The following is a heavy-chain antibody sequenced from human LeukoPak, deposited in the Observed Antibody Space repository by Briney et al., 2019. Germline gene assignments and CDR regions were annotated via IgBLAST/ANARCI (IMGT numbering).Heavy chain of an antibody. CDR3: ARSDSSGYYHDWYFDL. J-gene: IGHJ2*01. D-gene: IGHD3-22*01. Sequence: PSQTLSLTCAVSGGYISSGGYSWSWIRQPPGKGLEWIGYLYHSGSTYYNRSLKSRVTISVDRSKNQFSLKLSSVTAADTAVYYCARSDSSGYYHDWYFDLWGRGTLVTVSS. CDR2: LYHSGST. CDR1: GGYISSGGYS. V-gene: IGHV4-30-2*01.